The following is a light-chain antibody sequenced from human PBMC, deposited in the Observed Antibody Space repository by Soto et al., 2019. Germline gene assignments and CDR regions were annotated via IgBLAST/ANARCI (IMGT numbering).Light chain of an antibody. J-gene: IGLJ3*02. CDR3: VLYMGSGIWV. V-gene: IGLV8-61*01. Sequence: QTVVTQEPSFSVSPGATVTLTCGLSSGSVSTNNYPSWYQQTPGQAPRTLIYSTYTRSSGVTERFSASILGNNAALTITGAKADDESDYYCVLYMGSGIWVFGGGTKLTVL. CDR1: SGSVSTNNY. CDR2: STY.